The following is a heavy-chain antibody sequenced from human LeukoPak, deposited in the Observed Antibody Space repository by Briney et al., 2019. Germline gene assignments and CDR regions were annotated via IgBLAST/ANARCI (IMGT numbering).Heavy chain of an antibody. J-gene: IGHJ4*02. CDR3: ARGGGYSYDSFDY. D-gene: IGHD5-18*01. CDR2: INGDGRST. CDR1: GSTFSSSW. V-gene: IGHV3-74*01. Sequence: GGSLRPSCAASGSTFSSSWMHWVRQAPGKGLVWVSRINGDGRSTSYADSVKGRFTISRDNAKNTLYLQMNSLRAEDTAVYYCARGGGYSYDSFDYWGQGTLVTVSS.